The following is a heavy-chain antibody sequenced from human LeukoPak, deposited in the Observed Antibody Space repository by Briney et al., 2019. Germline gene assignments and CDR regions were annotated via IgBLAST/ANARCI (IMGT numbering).Heavy chain of an antibody. V-gene: IGHV1-8*01. D-gene: IGHD2-2*01. J-gene: IGHJ6*03. CDR1: GYTFTSYD. CDR2: MNPNSGNT. Sequence: ASVKVSCKASGYTFTSYDINWVRQATGQGLEWMGWMNPNSGNTGYAQKFQGRVTMTRNTSISTAYMELSSLRSEDTAVYYCARVGASCSSTSCYPLLPYYYYMDVWGKGTTVTVPS. CDR3: ARVGASCSSTSCYPLLPYYYYMDV.